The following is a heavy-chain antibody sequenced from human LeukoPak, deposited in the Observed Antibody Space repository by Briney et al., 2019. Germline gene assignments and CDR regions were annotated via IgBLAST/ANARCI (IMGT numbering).Heavy chain of an antibody. J-gene: IGHJ4*02. CDR1: GFTFSNYA. V-gene: IGHV3-23*01. Sequence: GGSLRLSCAASGFTFSNYAMSWVRQAPGKGLEWVSVISGSGGTTYYADSVKGRFTISRDNSKNTLYLQMSSLKASDTAMYYCATARSGWYVLFDYWGQGTLVTVSS. CDR3: ATARSGWYVLFDY. D-gene: IGHD6-19*01. CDR2: ISGSGGTT.